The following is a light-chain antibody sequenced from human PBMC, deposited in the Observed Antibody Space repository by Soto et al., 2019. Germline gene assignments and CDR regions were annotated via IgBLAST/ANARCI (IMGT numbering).Light chain of an antibody. Sequence: TEPRRVCGSTGQAVTISCNGTSSDVGGYNYVSWYQEQPGKAPKLMIYDVSKRPSGVPDRFSGSKSGNTASLTISGLQAEDEADYYCCSYAGSYSYVFGTGTRSPS. J-gene: IGLJ1*01. CDR2: DVS. CDR1: SSDVGGYNY. CDR3: CSYAGSYSYV. V-gene: IGLV2-11*01.